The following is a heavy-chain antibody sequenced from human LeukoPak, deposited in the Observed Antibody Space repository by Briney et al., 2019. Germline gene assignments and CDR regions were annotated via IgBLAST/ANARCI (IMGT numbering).Heavy chain of an antibody. CDR1: GFTFSDYY. V-gene: IGHV3-30*03. D-gene: IGHD3-3*01. Sequence: PGGSLRLSCAASGFTFSDYYMSWIRQAPGKGLEWVAVISYDGSNKYYSDSVKGRFTISRDNSKNTLYLQMNSLRAEDTAVYYCPRMEWLSKFDYWGQGTLVTVSS. J-gene: IGHJ4*02. CDR2: ISYDGSNK. CDR3: PRMEWLSKFDY.